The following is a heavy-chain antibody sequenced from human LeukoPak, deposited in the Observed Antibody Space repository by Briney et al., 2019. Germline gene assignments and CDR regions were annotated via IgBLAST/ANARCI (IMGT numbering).Heavy chain of an antibody. V-gene: IGHV3-23*01. D-gene: IGHD6-13*01. CDR2: ISGSGGST. CDR1: GFTFSSYA. Sequence: GGSLRLSCAASGFTFSSYAMSWVRQAPGKGLEWVSAISGSGGSTYYADSVKGRSTISRDNSKNTLYLQMNRLRAEDTAVYYCAKDNKGIAAAGSDAFDIWGQGTMVTVSS. J-gene: IGHJ3*02. CDR3: AKDNKGIAAAGSDAFDI.